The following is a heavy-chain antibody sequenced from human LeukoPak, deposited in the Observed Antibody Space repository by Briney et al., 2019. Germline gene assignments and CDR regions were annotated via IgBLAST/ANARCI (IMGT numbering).Heavy chain of an antibody. CDR3: ARGSVRDYHWYFDL. J-gene: IGHJ2*01. CDR1: GGSIGSYY. CDR2: IYYSGRI. V-gene: IGHV4-59*01. Sequence: SETLSLTCAVSGGSIGSYYWSWIRQSPGKGLEWIRYIYYSGRINYSPSLKSRVTISLDTPKNEFSLRLSSVTAADTAEYYCARGSVRDYHWYFDLWGRGTLVTVSS. D-gene: IGHD5-24*01.